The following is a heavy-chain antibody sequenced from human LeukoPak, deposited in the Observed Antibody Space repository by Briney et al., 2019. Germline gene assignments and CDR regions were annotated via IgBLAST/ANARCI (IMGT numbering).Heavy chain of an antibody. Sequence: PGGSLRLSCVASGFTFSSYWMSWVRQTPGKGLEWVAHLNQDGSERYYVDSVKGRFTISRENVKNSLYLQMNSLRAEGTAVYYCAKCGTGSNFDYWGQGMLVSVSS. CDR2: LNQDGSER. J-gene: IGHJ4*02. CDR3: AKCGTGSNFDY. CDR1: GFTFSSYW. V-gene: IGHV3-7*02. D-gene: IGHD3-10*01.